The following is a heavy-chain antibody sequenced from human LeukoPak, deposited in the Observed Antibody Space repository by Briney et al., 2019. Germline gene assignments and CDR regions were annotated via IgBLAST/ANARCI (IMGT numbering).Heavy chain of an antibody. Sequence: SETLSLTCKVSGGTIGSSGFYWGWIRQPPGKGLEWIGSIYYPESTHYNPSLESRVTISVDTSKYQVSLTLSSVTATDTAVYYCVRHVSSGWDYYNGLDVWGQGATVTVSS. CDR1: GGTIGSSGFY. V-gene: IGHV4-39*01. CDR2: IYYPEST. CDR3: VRHVSSGWDYYNGLDV. J-gene: IGHJ6*02. D-gene: IGHD6-19*01.